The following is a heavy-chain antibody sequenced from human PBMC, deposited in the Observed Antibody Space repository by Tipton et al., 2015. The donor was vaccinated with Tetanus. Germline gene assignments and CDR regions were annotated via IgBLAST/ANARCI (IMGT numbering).Heavy chain of an antibody. V-gene: IGHV3-23*01. J-gene: IGHJ4*02. D-gene: IGHD3-10*01. CDR1: GFTFSSYA. Sequence: SLRLSCAASGFTFSSYAMSWVRQAPGEGLEWVSAISGSGGSTYYADSVKGRFTISRDNSKNTLYLQMNSLRAEDTAVYYCAKDGGWGSGSYMIDYWGQGTLVTVSS. CDR3: AKDGGWGSGSYMIDY. CDR2: ISGSGGST.